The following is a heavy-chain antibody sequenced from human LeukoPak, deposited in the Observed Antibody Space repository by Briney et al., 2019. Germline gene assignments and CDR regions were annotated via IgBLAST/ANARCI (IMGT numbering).Heavy chain of an antibody. CDR3: ARFSVAAAGTGWFDP. V-gene: IGHV4-59*01. D-gene: IGHD6-13*01. CDR2: IYYSGST. J-gene: IGHJ5*02. CDR1: GVSISSYY. Sequence: SETLSLTCTVSGVSISSYYWSWIRQPPGKGLEVIGYIYYSGSTNYNPSLKSRVTISVDTSKNQLSLKLSSVTAADTAVYYCARFSVAAAGTGWFDPWGQGTLVTVSA.